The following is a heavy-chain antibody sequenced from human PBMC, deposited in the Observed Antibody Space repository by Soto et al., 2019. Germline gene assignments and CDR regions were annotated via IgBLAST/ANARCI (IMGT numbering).Heavy chain of an antibody. CDR1: GFTFSYYW. D-gene: IGHD1-26*01. V-gene: IGHV3-74*01. CDR2: IHSDGSST. Sequence: EVQLLESGGGLVQPGESLRLSCAASGFTFSYYWMHRVRQAPGMGLVWVSRIHSDGSSTTYADSVKGRFTISRDNARNTLYLQMNSLRAEDTAVYYCARGDRGAFDLWGQGTVLTVSS. J-gene: IGHJ3*01. CDR3: ARGDRGAFDL.